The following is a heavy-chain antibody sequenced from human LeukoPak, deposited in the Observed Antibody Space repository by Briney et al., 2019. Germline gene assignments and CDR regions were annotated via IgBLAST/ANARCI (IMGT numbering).Heavy chain of an antibody. CDR3: AHRRGRFYGMDV. D-gene: IGHD3-16*01. Sequence: SGPTLVKTTQTLTLTCTFSGFSLDTSGVGVAWIRQPPGKALEWLALIYWDDDKRYSPSLKSRLTITKDTSKNQVLLRMTNMDPVDTGTYYCAHRRGRFYGMDVWGQGTTVTVSS. CDR1: GFSLDTSGVG. J-gene: IGHJ6*02. V-gene: IGHV2-5*02. CDR2: IYWDDDK.